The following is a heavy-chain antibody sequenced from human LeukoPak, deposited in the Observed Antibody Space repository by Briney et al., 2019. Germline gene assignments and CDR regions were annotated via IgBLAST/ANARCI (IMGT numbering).Heavy chain of an antibody. CDR1: GGSISSYY. D-gene: IGHD5-24*01. Sequence: SETLSLTCTVSGGSISSYYWSWIRQPPGKGLEWIGYIYTSGSTNYNPSLKSRVTISVDTSKNQFSLKLRSVTAADTAGYYCARSRWHFDYWGQGTLVTVSS. CDR2: IYTSGST. J-gene: IGHJ4*02. V-gene: IGHV4-4*09. CDR3: ARSRWHFDY.